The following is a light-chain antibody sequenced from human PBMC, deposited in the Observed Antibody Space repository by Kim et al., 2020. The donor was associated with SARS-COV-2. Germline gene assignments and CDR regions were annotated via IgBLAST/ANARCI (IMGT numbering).Light chain of an antibody. CDR2: ETS. CDR1: QTIDTW. Sequence: SASGGDRVTITCRASQTIDTWLAWYQQKPGKAPKLLIYETSTVETGVPSRFTGGGSGPSFTLTISSLQPDDFATYYCQQYTSYPTFGQGTRVDIK. CDR3: QQYTSYPT. J-gene: IGKJ1*01. V-gene: IGKV1-5*03.